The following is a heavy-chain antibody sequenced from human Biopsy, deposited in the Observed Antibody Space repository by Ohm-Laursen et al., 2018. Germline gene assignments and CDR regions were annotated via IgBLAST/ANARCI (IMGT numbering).Heavy chain of an antibody. D-gene: IGHD2-15*01. CDR1: GKTFSDYQ. CDR2: INQSGTT. Sequence: GTLSLTCTVFGKTFSDYQWSWIRQPLGKGLEWIGQINQSGTTNYNPSLKSRVSISADASKYEFSLRLTSVTAADTAVYFCGNEVHGRDYWGLGAQVTVSS. CDR3: GNEVHGRDY. V-gene: IGHV4-34*08. J-gene: IGHJ4*02.